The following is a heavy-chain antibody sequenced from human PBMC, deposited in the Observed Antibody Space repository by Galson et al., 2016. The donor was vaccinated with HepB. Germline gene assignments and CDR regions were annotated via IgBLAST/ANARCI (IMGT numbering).Heavy chain of an antibody. CDR2: IKEDGSDR. CDR3: ARLGYCSGGRCYLDY. J-gene: IGHJ4*02. Sequence: SLRLSCAASGFTFSSYYMSWVRQAPGKGLEWLANIKEDGSDRYYVDSVRGRFSISRDSAKNSLYLQMNSLRAEDTAVYYCARLGYCSGGRCYLDYWGQGTLVTVSS. CDR1: GFTFSSYY. V-gene: IGHV3-7*03. D-gene: IGHD2-15*01.